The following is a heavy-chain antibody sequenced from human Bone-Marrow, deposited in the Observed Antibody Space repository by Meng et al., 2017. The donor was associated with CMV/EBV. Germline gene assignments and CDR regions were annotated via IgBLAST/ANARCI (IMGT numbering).Heavy chain of an antibody. CDR1: GFTFSEQY. J-gene: IGHJ6*02. CDR3: ARVKLLGNYGMDV. V-gene: IGHV3-72*01. CDR2: SANKPNDYTT. Sequence: GESLKISCAASGFTFSEQYMDWFRQAPGRGLEWVGRSANKPNDYTTDYAASVKGRFSISRDELKNSVDLQMNSLKSDDTAVYYCARVKLLGNYGMDVWGQGTTVTVSS. D-gene: IGHD2-21*02.